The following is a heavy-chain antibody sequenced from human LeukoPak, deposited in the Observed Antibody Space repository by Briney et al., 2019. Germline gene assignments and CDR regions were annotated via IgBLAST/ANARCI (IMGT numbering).Heavy chain of an antibody. CDR1: GYSFTAFY. CDR2: IHPRRGDT. CDR3: ARDGDYGTGSYYRRCIDS. V-gene: IGHV1-2*02. D-gene: IGHD3-10*01. J-gene: IGHJ4*02. Sequence: GASVKVSCKTSGYSFTAFYIHWVRRAPGQGLEWMGWIHPRRGDTNYAQKFQGRVTMTRDTSISTAYLDLSSLRSDDTAVYYCARDGDYGTGSYYRRCIDSWGQGTPVTVSP.